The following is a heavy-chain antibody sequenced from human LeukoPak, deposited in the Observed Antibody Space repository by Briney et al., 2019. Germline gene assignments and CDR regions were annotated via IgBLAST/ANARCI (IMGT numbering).Heavy chain of an antibody. Sequence: GGSLRLSSAEPGFMFLDYAIHWVRQAPGKGLEWVSLISGDGGSTFYADSVKGRFTISRDNSKNSLYLQMNSLRSDDTALYYCARESESSGWYDYWGQGTLVTVSS. D-gene: IGHD6-19*01. CDR1: GFMFLDYA. J-gene: IGHJ4*02. V-gene: IGHV3-43*02. CDR2: ISGDGGST. CDR3: ARESESSGWYDY.